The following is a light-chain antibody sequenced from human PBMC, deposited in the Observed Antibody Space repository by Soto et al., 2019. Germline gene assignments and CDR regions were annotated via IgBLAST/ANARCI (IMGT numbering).Light chain of an antibody. CDR1: QTISTW. V-gene: IGKV1-5*03. CDR2: KAS. J-gene: IGKJ2*01. Sequence: DIAMTQSPSTLSAPIGDRLTITCRASQTISTWLAWYQQKPGKAPNLLIYKASTLQSGVPSRFIGSGSGTEFTLTITNLQPEDFAIFYCQQYSTFPLTFGQGTQVEMK. CDR3: QQYSTFPLT.